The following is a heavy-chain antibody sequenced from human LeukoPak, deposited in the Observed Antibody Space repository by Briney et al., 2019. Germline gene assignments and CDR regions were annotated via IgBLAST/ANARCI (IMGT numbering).Heavy chain of an antibody. Sequence: PGGSLRLSCATSGFIFNDAWMNWVRQAPGKGLEWLGRIKSISYGGTIDYAAPVKGRFTISRDDSKHTLYLQMDSLETEDTAVYYCTRTWPGNTCFNFWGQGTLVTVSS. CDR1: GFIFNDAW. CDR2: IKSISYGGTI. V-gene: IGHV3-15*01. J-gene: IGHJ4*02. CDR3: TRTWPGNTCFNF. D-gene: IGHD1-7*01.